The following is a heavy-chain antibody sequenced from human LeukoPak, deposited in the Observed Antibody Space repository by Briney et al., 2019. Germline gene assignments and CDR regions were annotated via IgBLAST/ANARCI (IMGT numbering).Heavy chain of an antibody. CDR2: FKSGTDGGTT. CDR1: AFTFSSYA. J-gene: IGHJ4*02. Sequence: PGGSLRLSCAASAFTFSSYAMSWVRQAPGEGLEWVGRFKSGTDGGTTDYAAPVKGRFIISRDDSKNTLYLQMNSLKTEDTAVYYCTTSFYDSSGYPYWGQGTLVTVSS. V-gene: IGHV3-15*01. CDR3: TTSFYDSSGYPY. D-gene: IGHD3-22*01.